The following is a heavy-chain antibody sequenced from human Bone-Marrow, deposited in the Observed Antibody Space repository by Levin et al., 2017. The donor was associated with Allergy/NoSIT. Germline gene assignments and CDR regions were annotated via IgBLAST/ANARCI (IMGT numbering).Heavy chain of an antibody. CDR1: ESTLKGYY. D-gene: IGHD3-3*01. V-gene: IGHV1-2*02. Sequence: ASVKVSCKTSESTLKGYYVHWERQAPGQGLEWMGWINRHSGGTNYAQKFQGRVSMTWDTSTRTVNMELSGLRSDDTAVYYCASASGNYGYDGLDIWGQGTKVTVSS. J-gene: IGHJ3*02. CDR3: ASASGNYGYDGLDI. CDR2: INRHSGGT.